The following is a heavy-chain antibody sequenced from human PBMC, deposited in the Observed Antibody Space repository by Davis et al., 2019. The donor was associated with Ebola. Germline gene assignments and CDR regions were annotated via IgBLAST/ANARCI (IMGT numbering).Heavy chain of an antibody. CDR3: AKGPSITIFGVDHYYYGMDV. CDR1: GFTFSSYA. CDR2: IRYDGSNK. Sequence: GESLKISCAASGFTFSSYAMHWVRQAPGKGLEWVAFIRYDGSNKYYADSVKGRFTISRDNSKNTLYLQMNSLRAEDTAVYSCAKGPSITIFGVDHYYYGMDVWGQGTTVTVSS. J-gene: IGHJ6*02. D-gene: IGHD3-3*01. V-gene: IGHV3-30*02.